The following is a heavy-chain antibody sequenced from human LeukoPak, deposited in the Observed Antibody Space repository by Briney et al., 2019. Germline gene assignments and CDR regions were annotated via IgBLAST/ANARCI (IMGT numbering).Heavy chain of an antibody. CDR2: FDPEDGET. J-gene: IGHJ5*02. V-gene: IGHV1-24*01. CDR1: GYTLTELS. D-gene: IGHD4-17*01. CDR3: ATDLPGYGDYEVLDP. Sequence: APVKVSCKVSGYTLTELSMHWVRQAPGKGLEWMGGFDPEDGETIYAQKFQGRVTMTEDTSTDTAYMELSSLRSEDTAVYYCATDLPGYGDYEVLDPWGQGTLVTVSS.